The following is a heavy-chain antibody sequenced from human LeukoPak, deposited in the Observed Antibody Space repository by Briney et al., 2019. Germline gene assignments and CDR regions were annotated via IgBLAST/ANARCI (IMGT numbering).Heavy chain of an antibody. CDR3: ARLENSSDGFDY. D-gene: IGHD6-19*01. CDR1: GVSISSSNSY. J-gene: IGHJ4*02. V-gene: IGHV4-39*01. Sequence: PSETLSLTCTVSGVSISSSNSYWGWIRQPPGKGLEWIGSIYYSGSTYYNPSLKSRVTISVDTSKNQFSLKLSSVTAADTAVYYCARLENSSDGFDYWGQGTLATVSS. CDR2: IYYSGST.